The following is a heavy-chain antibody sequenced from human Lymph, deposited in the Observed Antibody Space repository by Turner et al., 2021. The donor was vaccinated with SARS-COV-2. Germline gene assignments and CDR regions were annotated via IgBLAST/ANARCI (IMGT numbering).Heavy chain of an antibody. V-gene: IGHV3-53*02. D-gene: IGHD1-1*01. CDR2: IYSGGRT. Sequence: EVQLVETGGGLIQPGGSLRLSCAASGFIVSSNYMNWVRQAPGKGLEWVSLIYSGGRTYYADSVKGRFTISRDNSKNTLYLQMNSLRAEDTAVYYCARDLQLYGMDVWGQGTTVTVSS. CDR1: GFIVSSNY. CDR3: ARDLQLYGMDV. J-gene: IGHJ6*02.